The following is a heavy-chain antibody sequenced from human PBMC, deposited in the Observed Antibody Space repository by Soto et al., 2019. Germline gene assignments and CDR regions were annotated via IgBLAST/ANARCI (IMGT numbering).Heavy chain of an antibody. J-gene: IGHJ6*03. V-gene: IGHV4-59*08. CDR3: ARLDGYYPHMDV. CDR1: GGSISSYY. Sequence: QVQLQESGPGLVKPSETLSLTCTVSGGSISSYYWTWIRQPPGQGLEWIGYIYYSGSTNSNPSLKTRVTLSVATTQPHFSLKLSSVPAAATAGYYCARLDGYYPHMDVWGKGTTVTVSS. D-gene: IGHD3-22*01. CDR2: IYYSGST.